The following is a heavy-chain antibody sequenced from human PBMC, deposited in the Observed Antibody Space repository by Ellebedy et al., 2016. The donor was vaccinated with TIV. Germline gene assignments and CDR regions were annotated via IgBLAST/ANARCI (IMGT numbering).Heavy chain of an antibody. D-gene: IGHD2-15*01. CDR1: GYTFTNYA. Sequence: ASVKVSCXPSGYTFTNYAIHWLRQAPGQSLEWIGWIDAGNGNTKFSQNFQGRVTITRDTSATTAYMELSSLRSEDTAVYYCARRIVYCSGASCYRTALGFWGQGTLVTVSA. J-gene: IGHJ4*02. V-gene: IGHV1-3*01. CDR2: IDAGNGNT. CDR3: ARRIVYCSGASCYRTALGF.